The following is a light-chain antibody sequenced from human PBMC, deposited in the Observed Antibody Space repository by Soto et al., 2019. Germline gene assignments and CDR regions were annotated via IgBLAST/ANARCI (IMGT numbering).Light chain of an antibody. CDR3: QQYYSTLPS. CDR1: QSVLYSSNNKNY. CDR2: WAS. J-gene: IGKJ4*01. Sequence: DIVMTQSPDSLAVSLGERATINCKSSQSVLYSSNNKNYLAWYQQKPGQSPKLLIYWASTRESGVPDRFSGSGSGTDFTLTISSLQAEDVAVYYCQQYYSTLPSFGGGTKVEIK. V-gene: IGKV4-1*01.